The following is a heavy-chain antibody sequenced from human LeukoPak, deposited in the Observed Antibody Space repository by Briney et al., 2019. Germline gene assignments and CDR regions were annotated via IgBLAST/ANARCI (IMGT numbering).Heavy chain of an antibody. CDR2: IYYSGST. V-gene: IGHV4-59*08. D-gene: IGHD3-10*01. J-gene: IGHJ6*02. CDR3: ARLRFTDYYYYGMDV. CDR1: GGSISSYY. Sequence: SETLSLTCTVSGGSISSYYWSWIRQPPGKGLEWIGYIYYSGSTDYNPSLKSRVTISVDTSKNQFSLKLSSVTAADTAVYYCARLRFTDYYYYGMDVWGQGTTVTVSS.